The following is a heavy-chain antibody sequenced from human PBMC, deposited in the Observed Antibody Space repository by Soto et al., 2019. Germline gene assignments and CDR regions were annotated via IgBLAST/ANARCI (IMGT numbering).Heavy chain of an antibody. CDR2: IYHSGST. CDR3: ATLPPRIVVVVTPIPT. CDR1: GGSISSGGYS. V-gene: IGHV4-30-2*01. Sequence: LSLTCAVSGGSISSGGYSWSWIRQPPGKGLEWIGYIYHSGSTYYSPSLKSRVTISVDRSKNQFSLKLSSVTAADTAVYYCATLPPRIVVVVTPIPTWGQGTLVTVSS. D-gene: IGHD2-8*02. J-gene: IGHJ4*02.